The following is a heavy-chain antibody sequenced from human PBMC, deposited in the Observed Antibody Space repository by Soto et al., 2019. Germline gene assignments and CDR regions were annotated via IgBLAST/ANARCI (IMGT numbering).Heavy chain of an antibody. CDR3: ARTQYYDSLAAFDI. D-gene: IGHD3-22*01. CDR2: ISAYNGNT. CDR1: GYTFTSYG. V-gene: IGHV1-18*04. J-gene: IGHJ3*02. Sequence: RASVKVSCKASGYTFTSYGISWVRQAPGQGLEWMGWISAYNGNTNYAQKLQGRVTMTTDTSTSTAYMELRSLRSDDTAVYYCARTQYYDSLAAFDIWGQGTMVTVSS.